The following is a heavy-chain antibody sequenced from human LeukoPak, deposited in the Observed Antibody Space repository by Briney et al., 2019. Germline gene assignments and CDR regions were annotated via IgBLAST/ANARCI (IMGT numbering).Heavy chain of an antibody. V-gene: IGHV3-30*04. CDR2: ISYDGSNK. Sequence: PGGSLRLSCAASGFTFSSYAMHWVRQAPGKGLEWVAVISYDGSNKYYADSVKGRFTISRDNSKNTLYLQMNSLRAEDTAVYYCARDKGDSFDYWGQGTLVTVSS. CDR1: GFTFSSYA. J-gene: IGHJ4*02. CDR3: ARDKGDSFDY.